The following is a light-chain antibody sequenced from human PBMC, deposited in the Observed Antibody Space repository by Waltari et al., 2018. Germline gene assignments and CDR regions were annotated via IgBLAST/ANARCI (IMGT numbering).Light chain of an antibody. V-gene: IGLV2-8*01. CDR3: SSFAGNNNVV. Sequence: QSALTQPPSASGSPGQSVTISCTGTSTDVGAYNNVSWYQQHPGKAPKLMIYEVSMRPSGVPDRFSGSKSDNTASLTVSGLQAEDEADYYCSSFAGNNNVVFGGGTKLTVL. J-gene: IGLJ2*01. CDR2: EVS. CDR1: STDVGAYNN.